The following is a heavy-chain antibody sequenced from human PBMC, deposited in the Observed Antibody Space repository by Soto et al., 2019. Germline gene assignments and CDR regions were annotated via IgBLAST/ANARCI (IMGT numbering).Heavy chain of an antibody. CDR3: ARDRGYGSPFDY. CDR2: INNDGSST. CDR1: GFTFSSYW. Sequence: EVQLVESGGGLVQPGGSLRLSCAASGFTFSSYWIHWVRQAPGKGPVWVSRINNDGSSTMYADSVKGRFTISRDNAQNTLYLQMNSRGAYLTAVYYCARDRGYGSPFDYWGQGTLVTVSS. V-gene: IGHV3-74*03. D-gene: IGHD5-12*01. J-gene: IGHJ4*02.